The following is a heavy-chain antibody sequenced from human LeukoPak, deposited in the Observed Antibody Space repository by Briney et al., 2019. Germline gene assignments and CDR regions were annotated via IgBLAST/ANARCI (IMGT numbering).Heavy chain of an antibody. CDR2: IYTSGTT. D-gene: IGHD7-27*01. Sequence: PSQTLSLTCTVSGGSISSGGYYWSWLRQPAGKGLEWIGRIYTSGTTNYNPSLKSPVTISVATSKNQFSLKLSSVTAADTAVYYCARAGADGPLYYYGMDVWGQGTTVTVSS. CDR3: ARAGADGPLYYYGMDV. CDR1: GGSISSGGYY. J-gene: IGHJ6*02. V-gene: IGHV4-61*02.